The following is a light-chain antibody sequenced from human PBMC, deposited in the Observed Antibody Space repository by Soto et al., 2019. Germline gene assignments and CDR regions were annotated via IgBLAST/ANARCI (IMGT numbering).Light chain of an antibody. V-gene: IGKV1D-12*01. CDR3: QQANSVTST. CDR1: QGISGW. Sequence: IHMTQSPSSVSASVGDRVTVPXRASQGISGWLAWYQQKPGXAPKXXXYAXSSLQRGGPSRLSGSGSGTDFTLTISSLQPEYFANYYCQQANSVTSTFGQGTRLEIK. CDR2: AXS. J-gene: IGKJ5*01.